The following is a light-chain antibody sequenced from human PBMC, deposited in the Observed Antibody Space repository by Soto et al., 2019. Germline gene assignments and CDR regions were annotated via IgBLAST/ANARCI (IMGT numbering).Light chain of an antibody. CDR1: QNVSTS. CDR3: LRYTNWPPYT. Sequence: EVVVTQSPVALSVSPGERATLSCRTSQNVSTSFAWYQHKPGQAPRLLSYGASTRAADIPARFSGSGSGTEFTLTIASLQCEDFASYFCLRYTNWPPYTFRRGNRVDNK. V-gene: IGKV3-15*01. CDR2: GAS. J-gene: IGKJ2*01.